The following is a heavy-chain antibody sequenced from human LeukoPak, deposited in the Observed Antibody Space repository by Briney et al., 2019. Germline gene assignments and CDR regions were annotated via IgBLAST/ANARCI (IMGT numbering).Heavy chain of an antibody. CDR1: GYTFTSYD. CDR2: MNPNSGNT. CDR3: ARVAWDIVVVPAAMGAFDI. V-gene: IGHV1-8*01. D-gene: IGHD2-2*01. J-gene: IGHJ3*02. Sequence: ASVKVSCKASGYTFTSYDINWVRQATGQGLEWMGWMNPNSGNTGYAQKFQGRVTMTRNTSISTAYMELSSLRSDDTAVYYCARVAWDIVVVPAAMGAFDIWGQGTMVTVSS.